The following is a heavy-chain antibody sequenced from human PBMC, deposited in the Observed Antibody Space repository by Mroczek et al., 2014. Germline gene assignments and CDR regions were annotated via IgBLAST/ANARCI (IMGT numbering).Heavy chain of an antibody. Sequence: QVQLQESGPGLVKPSQTLSLTCTALVAPSAVVVTTGAGSAAPREGLEWIGYIYYSGSTYYNPSLKSRVTISVDTSKNQFSLKLSSVTAXDTAVYYXARETYYYGLRETQYTRWVDYVGHGNLVTVSS. D-gene: IGHD3-10*01. V-gene: IGHV4-31*03. CDR2: IYYSGST. CDR1: VAPSAVVVTT. J-gene: IGHJ4*03. CDR3: ARETYYYGLRETQYTRWVDY.